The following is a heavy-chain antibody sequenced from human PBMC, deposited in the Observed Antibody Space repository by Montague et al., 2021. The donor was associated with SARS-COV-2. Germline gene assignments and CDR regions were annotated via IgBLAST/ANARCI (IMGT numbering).Heavy chain of an antibody. V-gene: IGHV4-59*01. CDR3: ARGALGLPAAFNWFDP. CDR2: IYYTGST. J-gene: IGHJ5*02. D-gene: IGHD2-2*01. Sequence: SETLSLTCTVSGGSMNDYYCTWLRQPPGKGLEWIGNIYYTGSTKYSSSLKSRVTMSVDTSRKQISLKLSSVTAADSAVYYCARGALGLPAAFNWFDPWGQGTLVTVSS. CDR1: GGSMNDYY.